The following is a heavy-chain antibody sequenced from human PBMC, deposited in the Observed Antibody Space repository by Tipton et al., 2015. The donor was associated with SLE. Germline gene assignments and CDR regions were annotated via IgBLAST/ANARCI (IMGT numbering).Heavy chain of an antibody. CDR3: ARLHGYSYGLNWFDP. CDR2: TYYTGTTT. D-gene: IGHD5-18*01. J-gene: IGHJ5*02. CDR1: GGSVRSRSNY. V-gene: IGHV4-39*07. Sequence: TLSLTCTVSGGSVRSRSNYWAWIRQPQGKGREWIGGTYYTGTTTYYNSFLKSRVTMSVDTSKNQFSLRLTSVIAADTAVYYCARLHGYSYGLNWFDPWGQGTLISVSS.